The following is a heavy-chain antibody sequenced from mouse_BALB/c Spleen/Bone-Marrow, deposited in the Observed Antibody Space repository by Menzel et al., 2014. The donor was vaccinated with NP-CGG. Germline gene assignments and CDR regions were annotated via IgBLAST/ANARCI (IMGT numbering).Heavy chain of an antibody. V-gene: IGHV5-17*02. CDR2: ISSGSSTI. CDR1: GFTFSSFG. J-gene: IGHJ4*01. Sequence: EVKLMESGGSLVQPGGSRKLSCAASGFTFSSFGMHWVRQAPEKGLEWVAYISSGSSTIYYADTVKGRFTISRDNPKNTLFLQMTSLRSEDTAMYYCARSGIGYYYGSNSYAMDYWGQGTSVTVSS. D-gene: IGHD1-1*01. CDR3: ARSGIGYYYGSNSYAMDY.